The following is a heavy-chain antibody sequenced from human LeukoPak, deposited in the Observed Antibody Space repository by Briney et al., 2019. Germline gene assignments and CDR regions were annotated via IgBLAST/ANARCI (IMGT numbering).Heavy chain of an antibody. Sequence: SETLSLTCTVSGYSISSGYYWGWIRQPPGKGLEWIGSIYHSGSTYYNPSLKSRVTISVDTSKNQFSLKLSSVTAADTAVYYCARDDFPDYSSSLNWFDPWGQGTLVTVSS. V-gene: IGHV4-38-2*02. CDR3: ARDDFPDYSSSLNWFDP. CDR1: GYSISSGYY. D-gene: IGHD6-13*01. CDR2: IYHSGST. J-gene: IGHJ5*02.